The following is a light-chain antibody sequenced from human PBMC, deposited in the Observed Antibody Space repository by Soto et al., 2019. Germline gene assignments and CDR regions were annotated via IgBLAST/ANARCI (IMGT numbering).Light chain of an antibody. Sequence: ALTQPASVSGSPGQSITISCTGTSSDVGNYNFVSWYQHHAGTAPKLIIYQVTNRPSGVSDRFSGSKSGDTASLTISGLQAEDEADYYCTSYTAFSTDILFGGGTKVTV. CDR3: TSYTAFSTDIL. CDR1: SSDVGNYNF. V-gene: IGLV2-14*01. J-gene: IGLJ2*01. CDR2: QVT.